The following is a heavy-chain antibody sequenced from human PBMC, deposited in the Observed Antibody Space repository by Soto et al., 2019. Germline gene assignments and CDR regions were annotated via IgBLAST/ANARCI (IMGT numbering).Heavy chain of an antibody. CDR3: ARDPHYIAVAPDWYFDL. Sequence: SETLSLTCTFSGSSSPSSSYYWGWIRQPPGKGLEWIGSIYYSGNTNYAQKLQGRVTMTTNTPRSTDYMELRSLRSDDTAVYYCARDPHYIAVAPDWYFDLWGRGTLVTVSS. J-gene: IGHJ2*01. CDR1: GSSSPSSSYY. CDR2: IYYSGNT. D-gene: IGHD6-19*01. V-gene: IGHV4-39*02.